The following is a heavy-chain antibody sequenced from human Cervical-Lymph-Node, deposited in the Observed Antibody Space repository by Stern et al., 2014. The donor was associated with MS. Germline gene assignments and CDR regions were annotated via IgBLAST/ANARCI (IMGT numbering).Heavy chain of an antibody. CDR1: EFVFRRYS. J-gene: IGHJ3*01. Sequence: VQLVESGGGLVEPGGSVRLTCVGPEFVFRRYSMAWVRQAPGKGLEWLSFINSEGDILYYAYSLRGRFTISRDDDKNSIFLQMTNLRDEDAAVYYCARGYLHNSFDLWGLGTVVTVSS. D-gene: IGHD5-24*01. CDR3: ARGYLHNSFDL. V-gene: IGHV3-48*02. CDR2: INSEGDIL.